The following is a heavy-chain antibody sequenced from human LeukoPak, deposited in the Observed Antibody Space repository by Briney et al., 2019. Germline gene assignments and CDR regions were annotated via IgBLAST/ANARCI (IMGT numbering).Heavy chain of an antibody. CDR2: INSDGSST. Sequence: GGSLRLSCAASGFTFSNYDMNWVRQAPGKGLVWVSRINSDGSSTSYADSVKGRFTISRDNAKNTLYLQMNSLRAEDTAVYYCASPSYYYDSSGYYYVGAFDIWGQGTMVTVSS. CDR1: GFTFSNYD. V-gene: IGHV3-74*01. CDR3: ASPSYYYDSSGYYYVGAFDI. D-gene: IGHD3-22*01. J-gene: IGHJ3*02.